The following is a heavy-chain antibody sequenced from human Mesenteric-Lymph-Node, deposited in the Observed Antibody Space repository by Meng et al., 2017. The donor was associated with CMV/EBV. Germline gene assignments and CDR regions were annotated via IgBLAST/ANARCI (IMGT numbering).Heavy chain of an antibody. J-gene: IGHJ4*02. Sequence: SCKASGYTFTSYYMHWVRQAPGRGLEWMGKINPWGGSTSYAQKFQGRVTMTRDTSTSTVFLYLSSLRSDDTAVYYCAKDEGSSSALDYWGQGSLVTVSS. V-gene: IGHV1-46*01. CDR3: AKDEGSSSALDY. CDR1: GYTFTSYY. D-gene: IGHD2-2*01. CDR2: INPWGGST.